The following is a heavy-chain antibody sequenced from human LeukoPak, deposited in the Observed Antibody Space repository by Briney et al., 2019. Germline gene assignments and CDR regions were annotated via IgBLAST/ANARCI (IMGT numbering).Heavy chain of an antibody. CDR2: IKQDGSEK. J-gene: IGHJ6*03. CDR1: GFAFSSYW. CDR3: ARVVTAWSMDV. V-gene: IGHV3-7*01. Sequence: GGSLRLSCAASGFAFSSYWMSWFRQAPGQGLEWVANIKQDGSEKFYADSVTGRFTVSRDNAENSLFLQMNSLRAEDTALYYCARVVTAWSMDVWGKGTTVTVSS. D-gene: IGHD2-21*02.